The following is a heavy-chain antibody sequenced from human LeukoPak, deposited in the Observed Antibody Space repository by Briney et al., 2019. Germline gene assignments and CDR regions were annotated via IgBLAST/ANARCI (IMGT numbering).Heavy chain of an antibody. V-gene: IGHV1-69*13. D-gene: IGHD5-12*01. Sequence: ASVKVSCKASGGSFNHFAVNWVRQAPGQGLEWMGGIIPIYETTNYAQKFQGRVTITADGFTSSAYMELSRLRSDDTAVYYCAREYSGYDSSNYYYYGMDVWGQGTTVTVSS. J-gene: IGHJ6*02. CDR1: GGSFNHFA. CDR2: IIPIYETT. CDR3: AREYSGYDSSNYYYYGMDV.